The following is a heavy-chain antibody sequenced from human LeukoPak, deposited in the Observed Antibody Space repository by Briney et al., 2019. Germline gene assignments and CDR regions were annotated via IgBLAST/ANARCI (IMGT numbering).Heavy chain of an antibody. CDR1: GFTFSDYS. J-gene: IGHJ4*02. CDR3: ARHRVQGPMGYFDY. V-gene: IGHV3-21*06. CDR2: ISTSSSYI. Sequence: PGGSLRLSCAASGFTFSDYSMNWVRQAPGKGLEWVSSISTSSSYIYYADSMKGRFTISRDNAKNTVYLQMNSLRAEDTAVYYCARHRVQGPMGYFDYWGQGTLVTVSS. D-gene: IGHD3-10*01.